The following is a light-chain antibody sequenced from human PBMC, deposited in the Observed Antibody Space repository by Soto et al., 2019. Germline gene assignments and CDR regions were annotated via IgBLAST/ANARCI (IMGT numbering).Light chain of an antibody. J-gene: IGKJ1*01. Sequence: EIVLTQSPGSLSLSPGERATLSCRASQSVDSSFFAWYQQKPGQAPRLLIYGASNRATGIPDRFSGSGSGTDFTLTISRLEPEDFAVYYCQQYVSWTFGQGTKVEIK. CDR1: QSVDSSF. CDR3: QQYVSWT. V-gene: IGKV3-20*01. CDR2: GAS.